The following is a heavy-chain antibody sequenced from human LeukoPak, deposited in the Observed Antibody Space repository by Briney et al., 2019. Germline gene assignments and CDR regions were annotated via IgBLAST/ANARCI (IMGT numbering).Heavy chain of an antibody. D-gene: IGHD1-1*01. Sequence: GGYLRLSCAASGFTFSSYAMSWVRQAPGKGLEWVSTISGTTGRAYYADSVKGRFTISRDNSKNTLYLQMNSLRAEDTALYYCAKDIEKGTGIVDYWGQGTLVTVSS. V-gene: IGHV3-23*01. CDR2: ISGTTGRA. CDR3: AKDIEKGTGIVDY. CDR1: GFTFSSYA. J-gene: IGHJ4*02.